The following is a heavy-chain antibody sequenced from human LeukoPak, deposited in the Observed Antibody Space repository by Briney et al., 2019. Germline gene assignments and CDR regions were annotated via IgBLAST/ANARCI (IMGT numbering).Heavy chain of an antibody. D-gene: IGHD3-10*01. V-gene: IGHV3-21*04. CDR1: GFTFSSYS. CDR3: AKERHYYGSGSYY. Sequence: GGSLRLSCAASGFTFSSYSMNWVRQAPGKGLEWVSSISSSSSYIYYADSVKGRFTISRDNAKNSLYLQMNSLRAEDTAVYYCAKERHYYGSGSYYWGQGTLVTVSS. J-gene: IGHJ4*02. CDR2: ISSSSSYI.